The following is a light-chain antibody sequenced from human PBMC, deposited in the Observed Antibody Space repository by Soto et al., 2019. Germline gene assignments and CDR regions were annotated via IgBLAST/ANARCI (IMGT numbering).Light chain of an antibody. CDR3: SSYTSSSTYV. V-gene: IGLV2-14*01. J-gene: IGLJ1*01. Sequence: QSALTQPASVSGSPGQSITIYCTGTSSDVGGYNYVSWYQQHPGKAPKLMIYDVSNRPSGVSNRFSGSKSGNTASLTISWLQAEDEADYYCSSYTSSSTYVFGTGTKVTVL. CDR1: SSDVGGYNY. CDR2: DVS.